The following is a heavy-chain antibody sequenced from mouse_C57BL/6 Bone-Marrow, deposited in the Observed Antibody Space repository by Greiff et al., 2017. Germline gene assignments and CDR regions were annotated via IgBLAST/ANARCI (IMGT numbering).Heavy chain of an antibody. J-gene: IGHJ2*01. CDR1: GYSITSGYY. D-gene: IGHD1-1*01. V-gene: IGHV3-6*01. Sequence: VQLKESGPGLVKPSQSLSLTCSVTGYSITSGYYWNWIRQFPGNKLEWMGYISYDGSNNYNQSLKNRISITRDTSKNQFFLKLNSVTTEDTATYYCARDGTTVVWGQGTTLTVSS. CDR3: ARDGTTVV. CDR2: ISYDGSN.